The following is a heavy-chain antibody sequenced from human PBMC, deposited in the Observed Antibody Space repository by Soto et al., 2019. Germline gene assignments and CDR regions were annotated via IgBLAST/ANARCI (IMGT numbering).Heavy chain of an antibody. CDR1: GDSISGGGYY. CDR3: AREGGSYSSYFDH. Sequence: QVQLQESGPGLVKPSQTLSLTCTVSGDSISGGGYYWSWIRQNPGKGLEWIRFIYYTGTTTYNPSLKSRVTISVDTSKNQFSLKLNSVTAADTAVYYCAREGGSYSSYFDHWGQGTLVTVSP. D-gene: IGHD1-26*01. J-gene: IGHJ4*02. CDR2: IYYTGTT. V-gene: IGHV4-31*03.